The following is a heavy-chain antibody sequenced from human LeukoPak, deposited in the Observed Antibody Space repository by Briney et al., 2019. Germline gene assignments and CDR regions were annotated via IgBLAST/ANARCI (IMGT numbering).Heavy chain of an antibody. V-gene: IGHV1-8*01. J-gene: IGHJ4*02. D-gene: IGHD2-2*02. CDR2: MNPISGNT. CDR3: SRGPVYCSSTSCYTGFDY. CDR1: GYTFTSYD. Sequence: GASVKVSCKASGYTFTSYDINWVRQATGQGLEWVGCMNPISGNTGYAQKFQGRVTMTRNTSISTAYMELSSLRSEDTAVYYCSRGPVYCSSTSCYTGFDYWGQGTLVTVSS.